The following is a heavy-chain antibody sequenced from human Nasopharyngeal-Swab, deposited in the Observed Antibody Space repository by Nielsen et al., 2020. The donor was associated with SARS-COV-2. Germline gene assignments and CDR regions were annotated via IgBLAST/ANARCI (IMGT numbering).Heavy chain of an antibody. CDR3: ARDGLDYDFWSAYFMDV. J-gene: IGHJ6*04. D-gene: IGHD3-3*01. V-gene: IGHV3-21*01. CDR2: ISSSSSYI. Sequence: GGSLRLSRAASGFTFNNYNFNWVRQAPGKGLEWVSSISSSSSYIYYADSVKGRFTISRDNAKNSLYLQMNSLRAEDTAVYYCARDGLDYDFWSAYFMDVWGKGTTVTVSS. CDR1: GFTFNNYN.